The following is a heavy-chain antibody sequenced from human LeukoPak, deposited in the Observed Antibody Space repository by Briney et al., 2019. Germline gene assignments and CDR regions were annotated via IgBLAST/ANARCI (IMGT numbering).Heavy chain of an antibody. CDR2: ISGSASST. CDR1: GFTFSNYA. V-gene: IGHV3-23*01. J-gene: IGHJ4*02. CDR3: AREVIAAFDY. Sequence: GGSLRLSCAASGFTFSNYAMSWVRQAPGKGLEWVSAISGSASSTYHADSVKGRFTISRDNSKNTLYLQMNSLRAEDTAVYYCAREVIAAFDYWGQGTLVTVSS. D-gene: IGHD6-13*01.